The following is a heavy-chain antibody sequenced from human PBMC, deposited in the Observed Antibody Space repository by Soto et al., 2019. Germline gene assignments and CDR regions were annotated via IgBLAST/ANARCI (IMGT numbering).Heavy chain of an antibody. Sequence: AGGSLRLSCAASGFTFSDYYMSWIRQAPGKGLEWVSYISSSGSTIYYADSVKGRFTISRDNAKNSLYLQMNSLRAEDTAVYYCASPRIQLRNDAFDIWGQGTMVTVSS. CDR2: ISSSGSTI. V-gene: IGHV3-11*01. J-gene: IGHJ3*02. D-gene: IGHD5-18*01. CDR1: GFTFSDYY. CDR3: ASPRIQLRNDAFDI.